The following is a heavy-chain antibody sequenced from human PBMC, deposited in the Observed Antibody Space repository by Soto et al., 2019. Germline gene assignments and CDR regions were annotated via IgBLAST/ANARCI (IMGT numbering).Heavy chain of an antibody. V-gene: IGHV5-51*01. CDR3: ARIAGDVNCSGGSCYLGPNWFDP. CDR2: IYPGDSDT. Sequence: GESLKISCKGSGYSFTSYWIGWVRQMPGKGLEWMGIIYPGDSDTRYSPSFQGQVTTSADKSISTAYLQWSSLKASDTAMYYCARIAGDVNCSGGSCYLGPNWFDPWGQGTLVTVSS. D-gene: IGHD2-15*01. J-gene: IGHJ5*02. CDR1: GYSFTSYW.